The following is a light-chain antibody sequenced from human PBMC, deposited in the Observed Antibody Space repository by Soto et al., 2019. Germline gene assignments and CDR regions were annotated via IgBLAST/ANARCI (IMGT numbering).Light chain of an antibody. CDR2: KAS. CDR1: QTISSW. V-gene: IGKV1-5*03. J-gene: IGKJ1*01. CDR3: QHHNSYLEA. Sequence: DIQMTQSPSTLSGSVGDRVTITCRASQTISSWLAWYQQKPGKAPKLLIYKASTLKSGVPSRFSGSGSGTEFTLTISSLQPDDFATYYCQHHNSYLEAFGQGTKVDIK.